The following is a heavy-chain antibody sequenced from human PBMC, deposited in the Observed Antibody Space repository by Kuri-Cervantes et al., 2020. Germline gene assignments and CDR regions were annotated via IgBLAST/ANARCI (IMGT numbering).Heavy chain of an antibody. D-gene: IGHD6-19*01. V-gene: IGHV3-30*02. J-gene: IGHJ4*02. Sequence: GGSLRLSCAASGFTFSNYGTHWVRQAPGKGLEWVAFVRYDGSNTYYVDSVKGRFTISRDNSKNTLYLRMNSLRGQDTSVYYCARDPSPDPYSSGPYYFDSWGQGTLVTVSS. CDR3: ARDPSPDPYSSGPYYFDS. CDR2: VRYDGSNT. CDR1: GFTFSNYG.